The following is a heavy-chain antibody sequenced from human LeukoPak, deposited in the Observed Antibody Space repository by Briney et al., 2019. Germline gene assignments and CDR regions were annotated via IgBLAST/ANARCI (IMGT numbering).Heavy chain of an antibody. V-gene: IGHV4-39*07. J-gene: IGHJ4*02. Sequence: SETLSLTCTVSGGSISSSSYYWGWIRQPPGKGLEWIGSIYYSGSTYYNPSLKSRVTISVDTSKNQFSLKLSSVTAADTAVYYCARGLWVGYNWWGFDCWGQGTLVTVSS. D-gene: IGHD5-24*01. CDR3: ARGLWVGYNWWGFDC. CDR1: GGSISSSSYY. CDR2: IYYSGST.